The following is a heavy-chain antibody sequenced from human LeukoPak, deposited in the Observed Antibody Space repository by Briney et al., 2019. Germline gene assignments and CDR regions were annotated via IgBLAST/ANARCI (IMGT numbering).Heavy chain of an antibody. CDR1: GYTFTSHG. CDR3: ARSVRRRLTGSEFDY. D-gene: IGHD3-9*01. J-gene: IGHJ4*02. CDR2: IIPIFGTA. V-gene: IGHV1-69*13. Sequence: EASVKVSCKASGYTFTSHGISWVRQAPGQGLEWMGGIIPIFGTANYAQKFQGRVTITADESTSTAYMELSSLRSEDTAVYYCARSVRRRLTGSEFDYWGQGTLVTVSS.